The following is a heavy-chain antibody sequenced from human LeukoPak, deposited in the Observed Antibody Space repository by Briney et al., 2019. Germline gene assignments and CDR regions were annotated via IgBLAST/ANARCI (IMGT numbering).Heavy chain of an antibody. CDR2: IYNSGST. CDR1: GGSISSGDYY. CDR3: ARSRDGYMGDY. D-gene: IGHD5-24*01. Sequence: SSETLCLTCTVSGGSISSGDYYWNWIRQHPGKGLEWIGYIYNSGSTYYNPSLKSRVSISVDTSTNQFSLKVNSVTAADTAVYYCARSRDGYMGDYWGQGTLVTVSS. V-gene: IGHV4-31*03. J-gene: IGHJ4*02.